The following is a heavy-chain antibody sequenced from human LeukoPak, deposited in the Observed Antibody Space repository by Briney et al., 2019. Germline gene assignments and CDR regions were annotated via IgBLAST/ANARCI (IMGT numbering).Heavy chain of an antibody. CDR2: ISSSSSYI. J-gene: IGHJ4*02. V-gene: IGHV3-21*01. CDR1: GFTFSSYS. CDR3: ARVLSDRSGSYPDY. Sequence: GGSLRLSCAASGFTFSSYSMNWVRQAPGKGLEWVSSISSSSSYIYYADSVKGRFTISRDNAKNSLYLQMNSLRAEDMAVYYCARVLSDRSGSYPDYWGQGTLVTVSS. D-gene: IGHD1-26*01.